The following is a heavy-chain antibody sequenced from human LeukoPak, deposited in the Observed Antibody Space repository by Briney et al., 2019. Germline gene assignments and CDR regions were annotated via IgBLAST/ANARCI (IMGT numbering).Heavy chain of an antibody. V-gene: IGHV5-10-1*01. D-gene: IGHD7-27*01. CDR2: IDPSDSYT. J-gene: IGHJ5*02. CDR1: GYSFTSYW. CDR3: ARRTGVEWFDP. Sequence: GESLKISCKGSGYSFTSYWISWVRQMPGKGLEWMGRIDPSDSYTKYSPSFQGHVTISADKSINTAYLQWSSLKASDTAMYYCARRTGVEWFDPWAREPWSPSPQ.